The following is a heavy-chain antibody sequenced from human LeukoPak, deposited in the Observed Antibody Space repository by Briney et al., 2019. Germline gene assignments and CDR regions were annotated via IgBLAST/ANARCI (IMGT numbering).Heavy chain of an antibody. CDR1: GFTFSSYA. CDR2: ISGSGGST. D-gene: IGHD3-22*01. CDR3: AKVAKVVVVSGYFDY. V-gene: IGHV3-23*01. J-gene: IGHJ4*02. Sequence: PGGSLRLSRAASGFTFSSYAMSWVRQAPGKGLEWVSAISGSGGSTYYADSVKGRFTISRDNSKNTLYLQMNSLRAEDTAVHYCAKVAKVVVVSGYFDYWGQGTLVTVSS.